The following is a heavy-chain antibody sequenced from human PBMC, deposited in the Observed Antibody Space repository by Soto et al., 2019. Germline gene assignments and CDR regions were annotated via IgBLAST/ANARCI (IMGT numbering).Heavy chain of an antibody. Sequence: ASVTVSCKVSGYTLTELSMHWVRQAPGKGLEWMGSFDPEDGETIYAQKFPGRINMTEDTSTDTTYMELSSLRTEDTAVYYCGTAVRASEGACEIWGQGTMVTVSS. J-gene: IGHJ3*02. CDR2: FDPEDGET. CDR3: GTAVRASEGACEI. CDR1: GYTLTELS. V-gene: IGHV1-24*01. D-gene: IGHD1-26*01.